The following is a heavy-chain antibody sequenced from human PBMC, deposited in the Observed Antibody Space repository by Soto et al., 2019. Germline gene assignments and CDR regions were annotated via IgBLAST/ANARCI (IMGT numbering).Heavy chain of an antibody. J-gene: IGHJ4*02. Sequence: QVQLVQSGAEVKTPGSSVKVSCKASGGTFSSYSINWVRQAPGQGLEWMGEIIPIFGPANYAQKFQGRVTITADESTSTAYMELSSLRSEDTAVYYCARDGGRHSGGIDYWGQGTLVTVSS. CDR3: ARDGGRHSGGIDY. D-gene: IGHD1-26*01. CDR1: GGTFSSYS. V-gene: IGHV1-69*01. CDR2: IIPIFGPA.